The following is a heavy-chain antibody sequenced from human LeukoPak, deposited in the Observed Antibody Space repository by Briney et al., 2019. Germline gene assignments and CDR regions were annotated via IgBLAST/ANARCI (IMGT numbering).Heavy chain of an antibody. CDR1: GFTFSSYS. D-gene: IGHD3-16*01. J-gene: IGHJ4*02. CDR2: ISSSSLYI. CDR3: ARDNDSRDPPHFDY. V-gene: IGHV3-21*01. Sequence: GGSLRLSCAASGFTFSSYSMNWVRQAPGKGLEWVSSISSSSLYIYYADSVKGRFTISRDNSKNTLYLQMNSLRAEDTAVYYCARDNDSRDPPHFDYWGQGTLVTVSS.